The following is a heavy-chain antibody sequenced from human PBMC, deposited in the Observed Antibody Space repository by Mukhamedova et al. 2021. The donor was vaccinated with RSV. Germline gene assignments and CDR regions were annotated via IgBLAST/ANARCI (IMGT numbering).Heavy chain of an antibody. J-gene: IGHJ6*02. CDR3: ARGGYILARLPPYSMDF. Sequence: GQTPGQGPEYLGRINPKSGSTNYTQKFQGRVTMTRDSSLNAAYMELSGLRSDDTPVYFCARGGYILARLPPYSMDFWGQGTPVTVSS. CDR2: INPKSGST. D-gene: IGHD5-12*01. V-gene: IGHV1-2*06.